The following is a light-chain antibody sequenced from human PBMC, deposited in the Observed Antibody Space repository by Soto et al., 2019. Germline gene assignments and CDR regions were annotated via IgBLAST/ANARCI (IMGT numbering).Light chain of an antibody. CDR1: SSDVGNYNL. CDR2: EVR. J-gene: IGLJ1*01. V-gene: IGLV2-14*02. CDR3: SSYRTGSAFYV. Sequence: QSALTQPASVSGSPGQSITISCTGTSSDVGNYNLVSWYQHHPGKAPKLIIYEVRNRPSGVSNRFSGAKSGNTASLTISGRQAEDEADYYCSSYRTGSAFYVFGTGTKLTVL.